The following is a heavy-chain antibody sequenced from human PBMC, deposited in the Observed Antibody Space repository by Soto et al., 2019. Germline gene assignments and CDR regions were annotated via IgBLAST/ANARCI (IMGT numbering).Heavy chain of an antibody. Sequence: QVQLVQSGAEVKKPGSSVKVSCKASGGTFSSYAISWVRQAPGQGLEWMGGIIPIFGTANYAQKFQGRVTITADESTSTAYMELSSLRSEDTAVYYCARSAPYYDILTGCYYYFDYWGQGTLVTVSS. CDR1: GGTFSSYA. D-gene: IGHD3-9*01. V-gene: IGHV1-69*01. CDR3: ARSAPYYDILTGCYYYFDY. CDR2: IIPIFGTA. J-gene: IGHJ4*02.